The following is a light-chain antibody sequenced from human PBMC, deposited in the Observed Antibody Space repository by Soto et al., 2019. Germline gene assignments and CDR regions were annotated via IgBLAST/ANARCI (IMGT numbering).Light chain of an antibody. CDR3: QQLNSFPLP. CDR1: QGISSF. J-gene: IGKJ3*01. Sequence: IQLTQSPSSLASSVGDRVTITCRASQGISSFLAWYQQKPGKAPKLLIYGASTLQSGVPSRFSGSGSGTDFTLTIGSLQPEDFATYYCQQLNSFPLPFGPGTNVDIK. V-gene: IGKV1-9*01. CDR2: GAS.